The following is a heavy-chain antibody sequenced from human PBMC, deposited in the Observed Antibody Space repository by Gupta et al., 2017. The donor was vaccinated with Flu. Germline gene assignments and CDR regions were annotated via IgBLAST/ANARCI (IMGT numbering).Heavy chain of an antibody. D-gene: IGHD5-12*01. CDR1: GFTFSSYG. Sequence: QVQLVESGGGVVQPGRSLRLSCAASGFTFSSYGMHWVRQAPGKGLEWVAVIWYDGSNKYYADSVKGRFTISRDNSKNTLYLQMNSLRAEDTAVYYCARDRRDGYNDAFDIWGQGTMVTVSS. J-gene: IGHJ3*02. CDR2: IWYDGSNK. CDR3: ARDRRDGYNDAFDI. V-gene: IGHV3-33*01.